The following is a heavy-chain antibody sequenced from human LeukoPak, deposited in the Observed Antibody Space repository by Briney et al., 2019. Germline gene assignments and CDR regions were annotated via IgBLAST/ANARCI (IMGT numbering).Heavy chain of an antibody. Sequence: ASVKVSCKASGGTFSRHVISWVRQAPGQGLEWMGGIIPIFGTANYAQKFQGRVTITADESTSTAYMELSSLRSEDTAVYYCAREWYSSGWYVDYWGQGTLVTVSS. CDR3: AREWYSSGWYVDY. V-gene: IGHV1-69*13. CDR1: GGTFSRHV. CDR2: IIPIFGTA. J-gene: IGHJ4*02. D-gene: IGHD6-19*01.